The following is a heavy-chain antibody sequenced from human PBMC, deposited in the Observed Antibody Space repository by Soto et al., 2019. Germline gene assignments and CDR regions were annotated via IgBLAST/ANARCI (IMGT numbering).Heavy chain of an antibody. J-gene: IGHJ4*02. CDR2: IYSGGST. V-gene: IGHV3-66*01. CDR1: GFTVSSNY. CDR3: ARDGSGSYYNLDY. Sequence: GSLRLSCAASGFTVSSNYMSWVRQAPGKGLEWVSVIYSGGSTYYADSVKGRFTISRDNSKNTLYLQMNSLRAEDTAVYYCARDGSGSYYNLDYWGQGTLVTVSS. D-gene: IGHD3-10*01.